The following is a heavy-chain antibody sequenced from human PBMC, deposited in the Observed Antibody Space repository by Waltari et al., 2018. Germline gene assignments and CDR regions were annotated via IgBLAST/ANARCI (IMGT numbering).Heavy chain of an antibody. J-gene: IGHJ3*02. CDR2: ISSTGRYI. CDR1: GFTFRNYD. V-gene: IGHV3-21*01. CDR3: ARASDSAFHT. D-gene: IGHD3-22*01. Sequence: EEQLVESGGGLVKPGGSLRLSCAASGFTFRNYDMNWVRQAPGKGLEWVSSISSTGRYIYYADSMKGPFTISRDNAKNALFLQINSLRAEDTALYYCARASDSAFHTWGQGTMVTVSS.